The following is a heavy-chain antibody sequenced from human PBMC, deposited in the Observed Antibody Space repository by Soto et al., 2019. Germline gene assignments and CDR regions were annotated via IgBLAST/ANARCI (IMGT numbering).Heavy chain of an antibody. CDR1: GFTFTSHG. Sequence: QVHLVESGGGVVQPGGSLSLSCAASGFTFTSHGMHWVRHAPGKGLDWVAAILSTGSNKYYADSVKGRFTISRSDYTNTLYLEMKSLRVEDTAIYYCAKVSASTSGWYGSGWGTFDSWGQGTLVTVSS. D-gene: IGHD6-19*01. V-gene: IGHV3-30*18. CDR3: AKVSASTSGWYGSGWGTFDS. CDR2: ILSTGSNK. J-gene: IGHJ4*02.